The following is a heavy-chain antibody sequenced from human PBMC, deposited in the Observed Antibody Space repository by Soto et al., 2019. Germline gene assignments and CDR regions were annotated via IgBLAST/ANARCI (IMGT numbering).Heavy chain of an antibody. CDR2: LNPEGRVT. V-gene: IGHV3-7*01. J-gene: IGHJ3*01. Sequence: EVQLVESGGGLVQPGGSLRLSCAASGLAFSTSWMAWVRQAPGKGLECVAELNPEGRVTAYVDAVSGRVTISRDNANDSVHLQMNSLRVEDTAIYYCASYPYFGAIEYWGRGKMVTVS. CDR3: ASYPYFGAIEY. D-gene: IGHD3-16*01. CDR1: GLAFSTSW.